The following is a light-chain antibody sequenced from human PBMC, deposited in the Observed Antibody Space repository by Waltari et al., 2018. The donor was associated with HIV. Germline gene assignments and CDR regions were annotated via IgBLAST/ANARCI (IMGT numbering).Light chain of an antibody. Sequence: QSALTQPASVSGSPGQTITISCTGTSNDVGGYNYVSCYQQHPGKAPKLLIYEVSNRPSGVTNRFSGSKSGNTASLTISGLQVEDEADYYCSSYTSSSTLYVFVTGTKVTVL. V-gene: IGLV2-14*01. J-gene: IGLJ1*01. CDR3: SSYTSSSTLYV. CDR2: EVS. CDR1: SNDVGGYNY.